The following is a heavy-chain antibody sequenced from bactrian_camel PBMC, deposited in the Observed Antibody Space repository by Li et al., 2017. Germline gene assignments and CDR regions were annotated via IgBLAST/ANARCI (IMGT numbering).Heavy chain of an antibody. CDR2: INGGGWDT. J-gene: IGHJ4*01. CDR3: AKHGGWYGLWKWEYDY. Sequence: VQLVESGGGLVQPGGSLRLSCAVSGFTFSSYAMSWVRQAPGKGLEWVSTINGGGWDTAYADSVKGRFTASRDNAKNTVYLQLNSLKTEDTAMYYCAKHGGWYGLWKWEYDYWGQGTQVTVS. V-gene: IGHV3S40*01. D-gene: IGHD6*01. CDR1: GFTFSSYA.